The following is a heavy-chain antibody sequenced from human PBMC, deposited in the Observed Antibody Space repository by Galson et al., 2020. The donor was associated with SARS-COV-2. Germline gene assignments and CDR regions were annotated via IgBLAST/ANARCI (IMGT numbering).Heavy chain of an antibody. CDR3: AKEAGTGWATDYFQH. CDR1: GFTFNNYA. J-gene: IGHJ1*01. Sequence: GESLKISCVTSGFTFNNYAMGWVRQAPGKGLERVSLIGAGGDTYYADSVEGRFTISRDNLRNTLSLEMNSLRVDDTALYYCAKEAGTGWATDYFQHWGKGTLVTVSS. CDR2: IGAGGDT. D-gene: IGHD6-19*01. V-gene: IGHV3-23*01.